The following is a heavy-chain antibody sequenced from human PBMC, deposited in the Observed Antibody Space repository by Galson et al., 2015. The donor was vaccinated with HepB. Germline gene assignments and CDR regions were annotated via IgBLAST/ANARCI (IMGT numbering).Heavy chain of an antibody. J-gene: IGHJ4*02. CDR2: IYYSGST. Sequence: ETLSLTCTVSGGSISSYYWSWIRQPPGKGLEWIGYIYYSGSTYYNPSLKSRVTISVDTSKNQFSLKLSSVTAADTAVYYCARLSGYSYGYHYYFDYWGQGTLVTVSS. D-gene: IGHD5-18*01. CDR1: GGSISSYY. CDR3: ARLSGYSYGYHYYFDY. V-gene: IGHV4-59*01.